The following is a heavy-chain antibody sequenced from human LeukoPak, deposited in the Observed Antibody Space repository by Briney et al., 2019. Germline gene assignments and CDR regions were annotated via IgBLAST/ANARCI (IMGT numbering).Heavy chain of an antibody. V-gene: IGHV3-30-3*01. CDR2: ISYDGSNK. CDR1: GFTFSSYA. D-gene: IGHD3-10*01. CDR3: ARQRSGKYYYGSGSPPDY. Sequence: PGGSLRLSCAASGFTFSSYAMHWVRQAPGKGLEWVAVISYDGSNKYYADSVKGRFTISRDNSKNTLYLQMNSLRAEDTAVYYCARQRSGKYYYGSGSPPDYWGQGTLVTVSS. J-gene: IGHJ4*02.